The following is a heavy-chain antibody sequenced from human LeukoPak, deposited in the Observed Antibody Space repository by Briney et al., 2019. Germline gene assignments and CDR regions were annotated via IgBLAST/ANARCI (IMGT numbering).Heavy chain of an antibody. Sequence: GSLRLSCSASGFTFSRYAMHWVRQAPGKGLEYVSAISSNGGSTYYSDSVKGRFTISRDNAKNSMYLQMNSLRAEDTAVYYCARVKAMVRGIMGALDIWGQGTMVTVSS. V-gene: IGHV3-64*04. CDR3: ARVKAMVRGIMGALDI. J-gene: IGHJ3*02. D-gene: IGHD3-10*01. CDR1: GFTFSRYA. CDR2: ISSNGGST.